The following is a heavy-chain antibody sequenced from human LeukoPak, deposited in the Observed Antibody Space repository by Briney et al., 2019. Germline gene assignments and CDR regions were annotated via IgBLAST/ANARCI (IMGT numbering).Heavy chain of an antibody. J-gene: IGHJ4*02. CDR1: GYSFTSYW. CDR3: ARQDGAAKYYFDN. Sequence: GESLKISCKGSGYSFTSYWIGWARQMPGKGLEWMGIIYPGDSDTRYSPSFQGHVTISVDKSINTAFLQWSSLRASDTAIYYCARQDGAAKYYFDNWGQGTLVTVSS. D-gene: IGHD5-24*01. V-gene: IGHV5-51*01. CDR2: IYPGDSDT.